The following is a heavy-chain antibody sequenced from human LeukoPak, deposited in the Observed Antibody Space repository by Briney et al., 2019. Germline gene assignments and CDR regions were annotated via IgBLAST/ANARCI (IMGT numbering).Heavy chain of an antibody. V-gene: IGHV3-48*01. Sequence: GGSLRLSCAASAFTFRTYTMNWVRQAPGKGLEWVSFISTSSSTTFYADSVKGRFTVSRDNAKNSLYLQMNSLRVEDTAVYYCARLSTYFLDYWGQGTLVTVSS. CDR1: AFTFRTYT. CDR2: ISTSSSTT. CDR3: ARLSTYFLDY. J-gene: IGHJ4*02. D-gene: IGHD2/OR15-2a*01.